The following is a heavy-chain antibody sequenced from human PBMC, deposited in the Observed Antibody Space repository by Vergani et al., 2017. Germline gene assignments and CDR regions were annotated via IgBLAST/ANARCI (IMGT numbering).Heavy chain of an antibody. CDR2: IYYSGST. D-gene: IGHD3-10*01. CDR3: ARDGGGITMVRGVFDP. CDR1: GGSISSYY. V-gene: IGHV4-59*12. J-gene: IGHJ5*02. Sequence: QVQLQESGPGLVKPSETLSLTCTVSGGSISSYYWSWIRQPPGKGLEWIGYIYYSGSTNYNPSLKSRVTISVDTSKNQFSLKLSSVTAAATAVYYCARDGGGITMVRGVFDPWGQGTLVTVSS.